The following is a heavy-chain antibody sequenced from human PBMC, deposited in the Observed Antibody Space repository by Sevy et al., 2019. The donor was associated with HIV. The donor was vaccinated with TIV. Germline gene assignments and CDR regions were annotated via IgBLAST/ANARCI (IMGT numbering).Heavy chain of an antibody. Sequence: GGSLRLSCAASGFTFSNAWMSWVRQAPGKGLEWVGRIKSKTDDGTTDYAAPVKGRFTISRDDSKNTLYLQMNSLKTEDTDVYYCTTDTPRYPGPYNWFDPWGQGTLVTVSS. J-gene: IGHJ5*02. D-gene: IGHD2-15*01. CDR2: IKSKTDDGTT. V-gene: IGHV3-15*01. CDR1: GFTFSNAW. CDR3: TTDTPRYPGPYNWFDP.